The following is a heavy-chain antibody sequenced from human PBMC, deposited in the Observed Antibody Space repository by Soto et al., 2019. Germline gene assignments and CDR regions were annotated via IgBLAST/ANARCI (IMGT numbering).Heavy chain of an antibody. D-gene: IGHD3-22*01. Sequence: GASVKVSCKASGYTFTSYAMHWVRQAPGQRLEWMGWINAGNGNTKYSQKFQGRVTITRDTSASTAYMELSSLRSEDTAVYYCARGEVVTTYYYYYGMDVWGQGTTVTVSS. CDR2: INAGNGNT. CDR1: GYTFTSYA. CDR3: ARGEVVTTYYYYYGMDV. J-gene: IGHJ6*02. V-gene: IGHV1-3*01.